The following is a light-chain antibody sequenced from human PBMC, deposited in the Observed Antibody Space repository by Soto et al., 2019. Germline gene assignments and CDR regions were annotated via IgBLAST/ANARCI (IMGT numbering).Light chain of an antibody. Sequence: QSALTQPASVSGSPGQSITISCTGTSSDVGGYNYVSWYQQHPGKAPKLMIYDVTDRPSGVSNRFSGSKSGNTASLTISGLRAEDEADYYCSSYTSSSTLVLFGGGTKVTVL. CDR3: SSYTSSSTLVL. J-gene: IGLJ2*01. CDR2: DVT. V-gene: IGLV2-14*01. CDR1: SSDVGGYNY.